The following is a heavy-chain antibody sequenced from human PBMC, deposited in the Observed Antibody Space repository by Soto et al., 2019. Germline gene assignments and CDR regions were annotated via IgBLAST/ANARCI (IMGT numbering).Heavy chain of an antibody. CDR2: ISSSGTTM. CDR3: AGYSTGYVYYFDY. CDR1: GFTFSDYY. V-gene: IGHV3-11*01. J-gene: IGHJ4*02. D-gene: IGHD3-22*01. Sequence: PGGSLRLSCAASGFTFSDYYMNWIRQAPGKGLEWVSYISSSGTTMYHADSVKGRFTISRDNAKNTLYLQMNSLRAEDTAVYYCAGYSTGYVYYFDYWGQGTLVTVSS.